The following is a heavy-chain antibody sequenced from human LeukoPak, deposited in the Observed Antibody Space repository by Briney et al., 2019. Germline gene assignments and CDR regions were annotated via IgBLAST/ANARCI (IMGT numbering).Heavy chain of an antibody. CDR1: GGSISSYY. J-gene: IGHJ3*02. D-gene: IGHD3-10*01. CDR3: ARRAYYYGSGSARPNAFDI. CDR2: INHSGST. V-gene: IGHV4-34*01. Sequence: SETLSLTCTVSGGSISSYYWSWIRQPPGKGLEWIGEINHSGSTNYNPSLKSRVTISVDTSKNQFSLKLSSVTAADTAVYYCARRAYYYGSGSARPNAFDIWGQGTMVTVSS.